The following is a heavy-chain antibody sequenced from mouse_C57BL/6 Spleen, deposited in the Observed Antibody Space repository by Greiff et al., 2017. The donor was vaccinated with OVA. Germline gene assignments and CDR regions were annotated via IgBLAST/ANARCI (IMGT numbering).Heavy chain of an antibody. CDR2: ISDGGSYT. CDR3: ARALTSLDY. CDR1: GFTFSSYA. D-gene: IGHD4-1*01. Sequence: EVQVVESGGGLVKPGGSLKLSCAASGFTFSSYAMSWVRQTPEKRLEWVATISDGGSYTYYPDNVKGRFTISRDNAKNNLYLQMSHLKSEDTAMYYCARALTSLDYWGQGTTLTVSS. J-gene: IGHJ2*01. V-gene: IGHV5-4*01.